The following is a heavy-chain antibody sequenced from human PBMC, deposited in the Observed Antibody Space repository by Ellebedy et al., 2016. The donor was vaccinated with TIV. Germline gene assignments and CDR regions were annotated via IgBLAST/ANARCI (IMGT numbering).Heavy chain of an antibody. D-gene: IGHD3-9*01. Sequence: GESLKISCVASGFTFGDYYMSWIRQSPGKGLEWISFISHSGRTISYADSVKGRFTISRDDASNSLSLQMHSLRLEDSALYYCARERSDFDWSFDHWGQGTLVTVSS. J-gene: IGHJ4*02. CDR1: GFTFGDYY. CDR2: ISHSGRTI. CDR3: ARERSDFDWSFDH. V-gene: IGHV3-11*01.